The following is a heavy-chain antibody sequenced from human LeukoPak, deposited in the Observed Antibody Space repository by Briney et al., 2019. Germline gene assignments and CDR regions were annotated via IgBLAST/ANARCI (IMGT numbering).Heavy chain of an antibody. D-gene: IGHD2-2*03. CDR1: KFAFSSYA. CDR2: ISGGGGNT. CDR3: AKAFGYCSSTSCYLPHYYGMDV. V-gene: IGHV3-23*01. J-gene: IGHJ6*02. Sequence: GGSLGLSCAASKFAFSSYAMSWVRQAPGKGLEWVSAISGGGGNTYYADSVKGRFTISRDNSKNTLYLQMNSLRAEDTAVYYCAKAFGYCSSTSCYLPHYYGMDVWGQGTTVTVSS.